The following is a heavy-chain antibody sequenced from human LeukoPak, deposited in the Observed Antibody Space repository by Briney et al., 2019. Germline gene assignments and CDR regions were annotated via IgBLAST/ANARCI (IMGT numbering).Heavy chain of an antibody. Sequence: NPSETLSLTCTVSGGSLSHSLTSYWGWIRQPPGKGLEWIGSMNYGRTSHYNPSLKSRVTISIDMSKNQFSLKLSSVTAADTAVYYCAREIDPDYGSGSYVVWGQGTLIIVSS. CDR3: AREIDPDYGSGSYVV. CDR2: MNYGRTS. V-gene: IGHV4-39*07. J-gene: IGHJ4*02. CDR1: GGSLSHSLTSY. D-gene: IGHD3-10*01.